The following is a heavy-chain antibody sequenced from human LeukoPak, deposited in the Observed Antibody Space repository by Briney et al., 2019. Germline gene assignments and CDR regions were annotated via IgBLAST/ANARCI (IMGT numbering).Heavy chain of an antibody. V-gene: IGHV3-23*01. J-gene: IGHJ1*01. CDR3: AKDGAPRAFQH. D-gene: IGHD4/OR15-4a*01. CDR2: VSGSGGST. Sequence: WGSLRLSCAASGFTFSSYAMSWGRQGPGKGLGWVSAVSGSGGSTYYEDSVKGRFTISRDNSKNTLYLQMNSLSAEDTAVYYCAKDGAPRAFQHWGQGTLVTVSS. CDR1: GFTFSSYA.